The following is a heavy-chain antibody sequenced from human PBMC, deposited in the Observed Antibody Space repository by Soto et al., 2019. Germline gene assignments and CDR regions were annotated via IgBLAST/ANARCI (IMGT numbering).Heavy chain of an antibody. CDR1: GGSISSGGYY. CDR3: VRGGIAGHWFDP. J-gene: IGHJ5*02. CDR2: IYYSGST. V-gene: IGHV4-31*03. D-gene: IGHD2-15*01. Sequence: TLSLTCTVSGGSISSGGYYWSWIRQHPGKGLEWIGYIYYSGSTYYNPSLKSRVTISVDTSKNQFSLKLSSVTAADTAVYYCVRGGIAGHWFDPWGQGILVTVSS.